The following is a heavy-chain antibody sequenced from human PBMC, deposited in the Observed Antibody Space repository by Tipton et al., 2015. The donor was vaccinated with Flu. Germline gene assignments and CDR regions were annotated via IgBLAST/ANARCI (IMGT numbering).Heavy chain of an antibody. D-gene: IGHD3-22*01. V-gene: IGHV4-61*02. CDR2: THTNGNT. CDR1: GGSVTSGSYY. CDR3: ASGNFYDSSGYFAF. J-gene: IGHJ4*02. Sequence: TLSLTCTVSGGSVTSGSYYWSWIRQSVGKGPEWIGRTHTNGNTNYNSSFGSRLTMSLDTSKSQFSMTLTSVTVADTAVYYCASGNFYDSSGYFAFWGQGILVTVSS.